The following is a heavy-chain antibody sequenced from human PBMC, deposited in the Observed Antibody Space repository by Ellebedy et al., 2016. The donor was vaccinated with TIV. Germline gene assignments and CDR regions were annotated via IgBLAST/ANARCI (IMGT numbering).Heavy chain of an antibody. Sequence: SETLSLXXAVYGGSFSGYYWSWIRQPPGKGLEWIGEINHSGSTNYNPSLKSRVTISVDTSKNQFSLKLSSVTAADTAVYYCARGPRIAAAGYNWFDPWGQGTLVTVSS. J-gene: IGHJ5*02. CDR2: INHSGST. CDR1: GGSFSGYY. V-gene: IGHV4-34*01. D-gene: IGHD6-13*01. CDR3: ARGPRIAAAGYNWFDP.